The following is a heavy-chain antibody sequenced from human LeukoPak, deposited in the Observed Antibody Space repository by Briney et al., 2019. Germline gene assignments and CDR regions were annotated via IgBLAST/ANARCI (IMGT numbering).Heavy chain of an antibody. CDR2: IYPDDSDT. D-gene: IGHD1-14*01. CDR1: GYSFTSYW. V-gene: IGHV5-51*01. Sequence: GESLKISCKGSGYSFTSYWIGWVRQMPGKGLEWMGIIYPDDSDTRCSPSFQGQVTISADQSTSTAYLQWSSLRASDTAMYYCAIYKGGYYYGMEVWGQGTTVTISS. J-gene: IGHJ6*02. CDR3: AIYKGGYYYGMEV.